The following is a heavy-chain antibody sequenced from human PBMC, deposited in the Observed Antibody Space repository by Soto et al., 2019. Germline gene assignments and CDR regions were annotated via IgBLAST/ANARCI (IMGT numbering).Heavy chain of an antibody. CDR3: ARGGPYYYDSSGYYSPDAFDI. Sequence: QVQLVQSGAEVKKPGSSVKVSCKASGGTFSSYAISWVRQAPGQGLEWMGGIIPIFGTANYAQKFQGRVTLTADESTSTAYMELSSLRSEDTAVYSCARGGPYYYDSSGYYSPDAFDIWGQGTMVTVSS. CDR1: GGTFSSYA. J-gene: IGHJ3*02. CDR2: IIPIFGTA. V-gene: IGHV1-69*12. D-gene: IGHD3-22*01.